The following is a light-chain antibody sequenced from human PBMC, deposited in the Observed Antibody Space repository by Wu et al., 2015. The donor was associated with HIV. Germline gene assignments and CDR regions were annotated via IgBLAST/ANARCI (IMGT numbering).Light chain of an antibody. CDR3: QQRDYWPLI. J-gene: IGKJ5*01. CDR2: GAS. CDR1: QSISRY. Sequence: ESVLTQSPATLSLSPGERATLSCRASQSISRYLAWYQQKPGQAPRLLIYGASSRATAIPARFTGTGSGTDFTLTISSLEPEDFAVYYCQQRDYWPLIFGQGTRLEIK. V-gene: IGKV3-11*01.